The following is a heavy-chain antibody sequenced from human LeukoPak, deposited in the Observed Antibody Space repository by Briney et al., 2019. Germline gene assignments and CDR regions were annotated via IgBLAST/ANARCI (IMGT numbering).Heavy chain of an antibody. J-gene: IGHJ6*02. V-gene: IGHV3-30*02. CDR2: IRYDGSNK. CDR1: GFTFSNYG. D-gene: IGHD5-12*01. CDR3: ARVGYSSYENYYYYGMGV. Sequence: GGSLRLSCAASGFTFSNYGMHWVRQAPGKGLEWVAFIRYDGSNKYYADSVKGRFTISRDNSKNTLDLQMNSLRAEDTAVYYCARVGYSSYENYYYYGMGVWGQGATVTVSS.